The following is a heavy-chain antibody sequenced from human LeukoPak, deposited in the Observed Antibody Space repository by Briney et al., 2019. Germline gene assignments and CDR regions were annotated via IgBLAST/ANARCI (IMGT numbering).Heavy chain of an antibody. CDR3: ARLRGGDYSSYNWFDP. Sequence: SETLSLTCTVSGASISSYYWSWIRQPPGKGLEWIGYIYYSGSTNYNPSLKSRVTISVDTSKNHLSLKLSSVTAADTAVYYCARLRGGDYSSYNWFDPWGQGTLVTVSS. CDR1: GASISSYY. V-gene: IGHV4-59*01. D-gene: IGHD2-21*02. CDR2: IYYSGST. J-gene: IGHJ5*02.